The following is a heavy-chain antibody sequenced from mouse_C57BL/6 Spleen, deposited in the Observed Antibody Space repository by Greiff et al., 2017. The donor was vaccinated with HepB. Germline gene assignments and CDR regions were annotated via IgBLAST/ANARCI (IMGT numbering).Heavy chain of an antibody. D-gene: IGHD2-4*01. V-gene: IGHV1-82*01. CDR2: IYPGDGDT. Sequence: VQLQQSGPELVKPGASVKISCKASGYAFSSSWMNWVKQRPGKGLEWIGRIYPGDGDTNYNGKFKGKATLTADKSSSTAYMQLSSLTSEDSAVYFCAIEGDYDYDEEGYYFDYWGQGTTLTVSS. CDR3: AIEGDYDYDEEGYYFDY. CDR1: GYAFSSSW. J-gene: IGHJ2*01.